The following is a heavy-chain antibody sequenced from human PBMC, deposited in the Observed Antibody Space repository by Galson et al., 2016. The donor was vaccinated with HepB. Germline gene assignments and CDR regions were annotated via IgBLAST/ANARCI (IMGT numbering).Heavy chain of an antibody. Sequence: SLRLSCAGSGFSFSGYAMSWVRQAPGKGLEWVSGIGGSGSTTYYADSVKGRFTISRENSKNTLYLQMSSLRAEDTAVYYCARVKVPYWGVNAPDYWGQGTLVTVSS. V-gene: IGHV3-23*01. D-gene: IGHD3-10*01. CDR1: GFSFSGYA. J-gene: IGHJ4*02. CDR3: ARVKVPYWGVNAPDY. CDR2: IGGSGSTT.